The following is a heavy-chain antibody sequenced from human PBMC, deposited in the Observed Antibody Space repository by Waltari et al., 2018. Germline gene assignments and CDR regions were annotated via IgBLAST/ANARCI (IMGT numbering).Heavy chain of an antibody. CDR3: ARGHRDYGDYNWFDP. Sequence: QVQLVQSGAEVKKPGASVKVSCKASGYTFTSYDINWVRKATGQGLEWMGWMNPNSGNTGYAQKFQGRVTMTRNTSISTAHMELSSLRSEDTAVYYCARGHRDYGDYNWFDPWGQGTLVTVSS. J-gene: IGHJ5*02. CDR1: GYTFTSYD. CDR2: MNPNSGNT. V-gene: IGHV1-8*01. D-gene: IGHD4-17*01.